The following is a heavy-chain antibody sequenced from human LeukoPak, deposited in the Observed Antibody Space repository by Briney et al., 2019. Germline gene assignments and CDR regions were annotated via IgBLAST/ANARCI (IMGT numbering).Heavy chain of an antibody. D-gene: IGHD3-10*01. CDR2: INPNSGGT. Sequence: ASVKVSCKASGYTFTGYYMHWVRQAPGQGLEWMEWINPNSGGTNYAQKFQGRVTMTRDTSISTAYMELSRLRSDDTAVYYCARVSSGYYYYGMDVWGQGTTVTVSS. J-gene: IGHJ6*02. CDR3: ARVSSGYYYYGMDV. CDR1: GYTFTGYY. V-gene: IGHV1-2*02.